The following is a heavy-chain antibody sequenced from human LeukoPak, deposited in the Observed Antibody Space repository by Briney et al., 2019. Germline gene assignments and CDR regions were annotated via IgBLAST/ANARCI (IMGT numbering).Heavy chain of an antibody. CDR2: TSCSGGST. J-gene: IGHJ4*02. CDR3: AKDEGENAKYWSIFHH. CDR1: GFTFSKYA. Sequence: PGGSLRLSCAASGFTFSKYAMSWVRQAPGKGLEWVSVTSCSGGSTYYADSVNGRFTISRDNSMSALFVQINSLRVEETAVYYCAKDEGENAKYWSIFHHWGQGTLVTVFS. V-gene: IGHV3-23*01. D-gene: IGHD2-8*02.